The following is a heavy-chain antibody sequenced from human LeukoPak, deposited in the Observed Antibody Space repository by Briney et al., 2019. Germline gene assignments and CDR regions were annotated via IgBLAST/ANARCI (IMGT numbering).Heavy chain of an antibody. CDR2: ISGSGGST. V-gene: IGHV3-23*01. J-gene: IGHJ3*02. CDR3: AKAYSSSSYGDAFHI. Sequence: GGSLRLSCAASGFTFSSYAMSWVRQAPGKGLEWVSAISGSGGSTYYADSVKGRFTISRDNSKNTLYLQLNSLRVEDTAIYYCAKAYSSSSYGDAFHIWGQGTMVTVSP. CDR1: GFTFSSYA. D-gene: IGHD6-13*01.